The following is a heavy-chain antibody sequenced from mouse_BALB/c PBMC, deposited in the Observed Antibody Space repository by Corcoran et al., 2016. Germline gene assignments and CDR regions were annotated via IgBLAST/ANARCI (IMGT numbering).Heavy chain of an antibody. V-gene: IGHV14-3*02. J-gene: IGHJ3*01. CDR3: ARSAMITTAFAY. CDR2: IDPANGNT. D-gene: IGHD2-4*01. CDR1: GFNIKDTY. Sequence: EVQLQQSGAELVKPGASVKLSCTASGFNIKDTYMYWVKQRPEQGLEWIGRIDPANGNTKYDPKFQGKATITADTSSNTAYLQLSSLTSEDTAVYYCARSAMITTAFAYWGQGTLVTVSA.